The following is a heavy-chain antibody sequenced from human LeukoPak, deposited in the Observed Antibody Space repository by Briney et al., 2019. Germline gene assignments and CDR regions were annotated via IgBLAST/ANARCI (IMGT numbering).Heavy chain of an antibody. CDR2: ISGSGGST. CDR3: AVTTRDSSGYYYVGSFDY. J-gene: IGHJ4*02. D-gene: IGHD3-22*01. CDR1: GFTFSSYA. Sequence: GGSLRLSCVVSGFTFSSYAMSWVRQAPGKGLEWVSGISGSGGSTYYADSVKGRFTISRDNSKNTLYLQMNSLRAEDTAVYYCAVTTRDSSGYYYVGSFDYWGQGTLVTVSS. V-gene: IGHV3-23*01.